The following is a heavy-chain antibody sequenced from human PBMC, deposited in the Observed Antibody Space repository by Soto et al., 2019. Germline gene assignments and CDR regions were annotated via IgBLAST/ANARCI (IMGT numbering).Heavy chain of an antibody. CDR1: GYNFNQYY. Sequence: QVQLVQSGAEVRKPGASVRLSCETSGYNFNQYYIHLVRQAPGKGLEWMGIINLRGGTTEYAHKLRGRVTVTGDTSTSTAYMQLSSLRSEDTAVYFCARGPDDSDVPRWDYWGQGTLVTVSS. CDR2: INLRGGTT. D-gene: IGHD4-17*01. CDR3: ARGPDDSDVPRWDY. V-gene: IGHV1-46*02. J-gene: IGHJ4*02.